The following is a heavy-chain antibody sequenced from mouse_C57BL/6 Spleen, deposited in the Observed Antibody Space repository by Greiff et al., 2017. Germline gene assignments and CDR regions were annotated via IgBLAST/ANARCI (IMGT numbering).Heavy chain of an antibody. CDR3: TRHDCCGGFSFAY. J-gene: IGHJ3*01. D-gene: IGHD1-1*02. Sequence: EVQGVESGGGLVQPGESLTLSCESNEYEFPSHDMSWVRKTPVQRLELVAAINSDGGSTSYPDTMESRFIISTDNTKKTLYLQMRSLRSEDTAVYYCTRHDCCGGFSFAYWGQGTLVTVSA. V-gene: IGHV5-2*01. CDR1: EYEFPSHD. CDR2: INSDGGST.